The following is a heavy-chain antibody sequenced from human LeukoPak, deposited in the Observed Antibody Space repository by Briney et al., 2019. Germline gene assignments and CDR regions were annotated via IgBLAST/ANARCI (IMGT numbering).Heavy chain of an antibody. D-gene: IGHD1-26*01. V-gene: IGHV5-51*01. J-gene: IGHJ3*02. CDR2: IYPGDSDT. Sequence: GESLKISCQGSGYSFTSYWIGWVRQMPGKGLEWMGIIYPGDSDTRYSPSFQGQVTISADKSISTAYLQWSSLKASDTAMYYCARQIVGAYDAFDIWGQGTMDTVSS. CDR3: ARQIVGAYDAFDI. CDR1: GYSFTSYW.